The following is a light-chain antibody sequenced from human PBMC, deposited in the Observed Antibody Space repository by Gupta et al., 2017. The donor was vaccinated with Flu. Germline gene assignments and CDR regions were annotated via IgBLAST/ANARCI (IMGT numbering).Light chain of an antibody. J-gene: IGKJ1*01. CDR1: QTIDRY. CDR3: QQSYNVPRT. V-gene: IGKV1-39*01. CDR2: AAS. Sequence: PSSLSASVGDRITITCRASQTIDRYVNWYQQTPGKAPKLLISAASSLVSGVPSRFSGDGAGRDFTLTISSLQPEDFGTFYCQQSYNVPRTFGQGTXVEIK.